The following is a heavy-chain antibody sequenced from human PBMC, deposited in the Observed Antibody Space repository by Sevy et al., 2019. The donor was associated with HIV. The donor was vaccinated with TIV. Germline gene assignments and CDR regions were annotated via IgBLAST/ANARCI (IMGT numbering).Heavy chain of an antibody. D-gene: IGHD5-18*01. CDR1: GFTFSSYS. CDR3: ARDRWAMGHYYYYYGMDV. J-gene: IGHJ6*02. Sequence: RGSLRLSCAASGFTFSSYSMNWVRQAPGKGLERVSYISSSSSTIYYADSVKGRFTVSRDNAKNSLYLQMNSLRDEDTAVYYCARDRWAMGHYYYYYGMDVWGQGTTVTVSS. V-gene: IGHV3-48*02. CDR2: ISSSSSTI.